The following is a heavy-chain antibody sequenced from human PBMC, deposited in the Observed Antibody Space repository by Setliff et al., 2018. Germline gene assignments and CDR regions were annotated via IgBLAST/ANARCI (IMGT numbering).Heavy chain of an antibody. CDR1: GFSLNTTGIR. CDR3: ARSKGVAGIFDY. J-gene: IGHJ4*02. V-gene: IGHV2-70*04. D-gene: IGHD6-19*01. CDR2: ADWDDDK. Sequence: SGPTLVNPTQTLTLTCTFSGFSLNTTGIRVNWIRQPPGKALEWIARADWDDDKFYSPPLRTRLAISKDTSENQVVLTMTNMDPADTATYYCARSKGVAGIFDYWGQGTLVTVSS.